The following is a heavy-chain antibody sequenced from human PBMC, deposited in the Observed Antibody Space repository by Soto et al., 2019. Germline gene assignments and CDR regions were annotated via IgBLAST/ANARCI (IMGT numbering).Heavy chain of an antibody. D-gene: IGHD2-21*02. CDR3: VRGDKGGFDL. J-gene: IGHJ3*01. CDR2: IHSDGSTT. Sequence: EVQLVESGGGLVQREGSLKLSCAASGFTFNYYWMHWVRQAPGQGLVWVSHIHSDGSTTTYADSVKGRFTISRDNAKNTLYLQMNSLRAEDTAVYYCVRGDKGGFDLWGQGTTVTVSS. CDR1: GFTFNYYW. V-gene: IGHV3-74*01.